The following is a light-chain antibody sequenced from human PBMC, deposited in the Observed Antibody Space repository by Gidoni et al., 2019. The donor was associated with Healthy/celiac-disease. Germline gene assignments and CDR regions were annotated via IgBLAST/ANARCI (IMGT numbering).Light chain of an antibody. V-gene: IGKV1-33*01. CDR1: QDISNY. Sequence: DIQMTQSPSSLSASVGDRVTITCQASQDISNYFNWYQQKTGKAPKLLIYYASNLETGVPSRFSGSGAGTDFTFTISSLQPEDIATYYYQQYDNLPQCSFGQGTKLEIK. J-gene: IGKJ2*04. CDR2: YAS. CDR3: QQYDNLPQCS.